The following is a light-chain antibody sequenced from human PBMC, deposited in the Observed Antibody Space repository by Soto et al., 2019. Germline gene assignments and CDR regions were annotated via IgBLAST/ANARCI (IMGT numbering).Light chain of an antibody. Sequence: QSALTQPASVSGSPGQPITISCTGTSGDVGGYNYVSWYQQHPGKAPKVMIYDVSNRPSGVSNRFSGSKSGNTASLTISGLQAEDEADYYCNSYTASSTYVFGTGTKVTVL. CDR3: NSYTASSTYV. CDR2: DVS. CDR1: SGDVGGYNY. J-gene: IGLJ1*01. V-gene: IGLV2-14*01.